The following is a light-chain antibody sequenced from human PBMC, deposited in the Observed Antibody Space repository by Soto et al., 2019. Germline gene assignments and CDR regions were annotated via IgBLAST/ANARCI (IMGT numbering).Light chain of an antibody. J-gene: IGLJ3*02. V-gene: IGLV1-36*01. CDR2: HNN. Sequence: QYALTQPPSVSEAPRQRVTISCSGSNSNIGNNAVNWYQQLPGKAPKVLIYHNNVVLSGVSDRLSGSKSGTSASLAISGLQFEAEADYYCAAWDDTLHGQVFGGGTKRTVL. CDR3: AAWDDTLHGQV. CDR1: NSNIGNNA.